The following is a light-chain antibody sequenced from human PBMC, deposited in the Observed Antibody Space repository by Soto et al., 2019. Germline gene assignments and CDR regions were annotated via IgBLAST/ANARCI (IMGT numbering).Light chain of an antibody. Sequence: EIVLTQSPATLSVSPGERATLSCRASQSVSNFLAWYQQKPGQVPRLLIFDATYRATGVPARFSGSGSGTDFTLTISSLEPEDFAAYYRQQRSNWPLTFGGGTKVEIK. CDR3: QQRSNWPLT. CDR2: DAT. J-gene: IGKJ4*01. V-gene: IGKV3-11*01. CDR1: QSVSNF.